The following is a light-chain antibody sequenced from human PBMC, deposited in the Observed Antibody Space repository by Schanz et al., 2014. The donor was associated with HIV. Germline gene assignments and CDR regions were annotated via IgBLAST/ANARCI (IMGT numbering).Light chain of an antibody. J-gene: IGLJ2*01. V-gene: IGLV2-14*02. Sequence: QSALTQSASVSGSPGQSITISCTGTISDVGSYNLLSWYQQHPGKAPKLMIYEGSKRPLGVSNRFSGSKSGNTASLTISGLQAEDEADYYCSSYTSSSTVLFGGGTKLTVL. CDR3: SSYTSSSTVL. CDR1: ISDVGSYNL. CDR2: EGS.